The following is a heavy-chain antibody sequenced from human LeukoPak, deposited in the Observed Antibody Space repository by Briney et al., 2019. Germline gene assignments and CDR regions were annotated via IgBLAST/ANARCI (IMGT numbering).Heavy chain of an antibody. CDR3: AKDVKFSWPFYFDY. D-gene: IGHD5-12*01. V-gene: IGHV3-30*18. Sequence: GGSLRLSCAGSGFTFSSYGMHWVRQAPGKGLEWLAFVSYDGSKKYYSDSVKGRFTISRDNSKNTLFLQMNSLRAEDTAVYSCAKDVKFSWPFYFDYWGQGILVTVSS. CDR2: VSYDGSKK. J-gene: IGHJ4*02. CDR1: GFTFSSYG.